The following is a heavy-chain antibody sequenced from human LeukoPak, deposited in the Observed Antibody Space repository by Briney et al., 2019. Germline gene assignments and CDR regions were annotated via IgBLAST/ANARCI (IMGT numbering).Heavy chain of an antibody. V-gene: IGHV4-61*01. Sequence: SETLSLTCTVSGGSVSSGSYYWSWIRQPPGKGLEWIGYIYYSGSTNYNPSLKSRVTISVDTSKNQFSLKLSSVTAADTAVYCCARGDISWFDPWGQGTLVTVSS. CDR2: IYYSGST. D-gene: IGHD2-15*01. CDR1: GGSVSSGSYY. CDR3: ARGDISWFDP. J-gene: IGHJ5*02.